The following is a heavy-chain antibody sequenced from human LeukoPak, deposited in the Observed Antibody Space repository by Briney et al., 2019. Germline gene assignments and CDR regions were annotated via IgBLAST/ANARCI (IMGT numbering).Heavy chain of an antibody. CDR3: AREEYSSSWQSLDY. D-gene: IGHD6-13*01. Sequence: GASVKVSCKASGYTFTSYGISWVRQAPGQGLEWMGWISAYNGNTNYAQKLQGRVTMTTDTSTSTAYMELRSLRSDDTAVYYCAREEYSSSWQSLDYWGQGTLVTVSS. J-gene: IGHJ4*02. CDR2: ISAYNGNT. V-gene: IGHV1-18*01. CDR1: GYTFTSYG.